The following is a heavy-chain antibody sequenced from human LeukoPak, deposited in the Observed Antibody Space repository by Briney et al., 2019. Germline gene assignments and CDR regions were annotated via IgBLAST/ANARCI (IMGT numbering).Heavy chain of an antibody. CDR2: IKSKTDGGTT. CDR1: GFTFSNAW. Sequence: GGSLRLSCAASGFTFSNAWMSWVRQAPGKGLEWVGRIKSKTDGGTTDYAAPVKGRFTISRDISQNTLYLQMNSLRAEDTAVYYCARDLGYSAYATVRGYAVDIWGQGTMVTVSS. V-gene: IGHV3-15*01. CDR3: ARDLGYSAYATVRGYAVDI. D-gene: IGHD5-12*01. J-gene: IGHJ3*02.